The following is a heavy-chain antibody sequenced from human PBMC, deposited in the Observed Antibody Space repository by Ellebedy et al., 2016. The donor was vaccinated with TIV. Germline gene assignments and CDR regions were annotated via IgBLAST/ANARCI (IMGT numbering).Heavy chain of an antibody. CDR1: GFTFSDYD. J-gene: IGHJ4*02. CDR2: IDNDGSRS. D-gene: IGHD3-10*01. Sequence: GESLKISCSASGFTFSDYDMHWVRQAPGKGLVWVSRIDNDGSRSTYADSVKGRFTISRDNAKNTLYLQMNSLRAEDTAVYYCARDSYGSGSYSSDWGQGTLVTVSS. V-gene: IGHV3-74*03. CDR3: ARDSYGSGSYSSD.